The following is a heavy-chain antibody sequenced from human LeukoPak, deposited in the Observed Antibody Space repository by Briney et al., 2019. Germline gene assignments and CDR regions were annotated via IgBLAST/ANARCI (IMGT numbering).Heavy chain of an antibody. CDR2: ISYDGSNK. J-gene: IGHJ5*02. CDR1: GFTFSSYA. Sequence: PGGSLRLSCAASGFTFSSYAMHWVRQAPGKGLEWVAVISYDGSNKYYADSVKGRFTISRDNSKNTLYLQMNSLRAEDTAVYYCARSYYDSSGYQAPWGQGTLVTVSS. CDR3: ARSYYDSSGYQAP. V-gene: IGHV3-30*04. D-gene: IGHD3-22*01.